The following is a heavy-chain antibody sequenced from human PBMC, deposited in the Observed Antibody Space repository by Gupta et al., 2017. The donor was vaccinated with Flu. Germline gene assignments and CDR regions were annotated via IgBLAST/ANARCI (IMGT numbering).Heavy chain of an antibody. J-gene: IGHJ6*02. CDR2: ISHDGRNY. CDR3: AKDWRWNNNNYGMNV. D-gene: IGHD5-24*01. Sequence: QERVVESGGGVVQPGRSLRLSCAASGFSFSNHGMHWGRPAPGTGLGWGAVISHDGRNYYQTESVKGRFTISRDNSKNTLDLQMSSLRTEDTDVYYCAKDWRWNNNNYGMNVWGQGTTVTVSS. CDR1: GFSFSNHG. V-gene: IGHV3-30*18.